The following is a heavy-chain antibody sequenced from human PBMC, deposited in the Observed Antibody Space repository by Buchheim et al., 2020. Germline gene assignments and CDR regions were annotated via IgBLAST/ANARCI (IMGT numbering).Heavy chain of an antibody. D-gene: IGHD2-21*02. CDR2: ISYDGSHK. CDR3: ANGYCGGGCRFDYYGIDV. Sequence: QVQLVESGGGVVQPGRSLRLSCAASGFSFSNYGIHWVRQAPGKGLEWVAVISYDGSHKYYADSVKGRFTISRDNSKNTLYLQMNSLRAEDTAVYYCANGYCGGGCRFDYYGIDVWGQGTT. V-gene: IGHV3-30*18. J-gene: IGHJ6*02. CDR1: GFSFSNYG.